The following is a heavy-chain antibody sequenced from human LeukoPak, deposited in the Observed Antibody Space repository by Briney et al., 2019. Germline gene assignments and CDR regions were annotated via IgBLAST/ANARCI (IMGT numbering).Heavy chain of an antibody. CDR1: GFTFSSYA. CDR2: INDNGDGT. CDR3: AKDEMYFAY. D-gene: IGHD2-8*01. V-gene: IGHV3-23*01. J-gene: IGHJ4*02. Sequence: GGSLRLSCAASGFTFSSYAMSWVRQAPGKGLKWVSTINDNGDGTYYADSVKGRFTISRDNSKNTLYLQMNSPRTEDTAVYYCAKDEMYFAYWGQGTLVTVSS.